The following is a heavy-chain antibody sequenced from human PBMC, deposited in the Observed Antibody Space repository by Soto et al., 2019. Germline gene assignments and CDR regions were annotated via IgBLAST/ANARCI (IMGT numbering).Heavy chain of an antibody. Sequence: QVQLVQSGAEVKKPGSSVKVSCKASGGTFSSYAISWVRQAPGQGLEWMGGIIPIFGTANYAQKFQGRVTITADESTSTAYMELSSLRAEDTAVYYCAREKTGNYGPDYGMDVWGQGTTVTVSS. V-gene: IGHV1-69*01. D-gene: IGHD1-7*01. CDR3: AREKTGNYGPDYGMDV. J-gene: IGHJ6*02. CDR2: IIPIFGTA. CDR1: GGTFSSYA.